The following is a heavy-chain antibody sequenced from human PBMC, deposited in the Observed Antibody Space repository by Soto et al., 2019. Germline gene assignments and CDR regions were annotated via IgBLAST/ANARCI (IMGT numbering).Heavy chain of an antibody. D-gene: IGHD2-21*01. Sequence: QVQLQESGPGLAKASEILSLTCTVSGGSISSYYWTWIRRPPGKGLEWLGYIYYSGSTNYNPFLKSRVTITVAASKDQFSLKLSSVTAADTAVYCCARRDWYYHYVDVWGKGTTVTVSS. CDR1: GGSISSYY. V-gene: IGHV4-59*08. CDR3: ARRDWYYHYVDV. CDR2: IYYSGST. J-gene: IGHJ6*03.